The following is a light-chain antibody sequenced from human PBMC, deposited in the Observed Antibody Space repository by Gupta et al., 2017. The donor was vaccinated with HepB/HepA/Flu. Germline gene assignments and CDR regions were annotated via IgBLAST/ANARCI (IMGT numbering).Light chain of an antibody. J-gene: IGLJ2*01. Sequence: QSVLSQPPSASGTPGQRVTISCFGSSSNSGTHTVNWYQQLPGAAPKLLIYLTNQRPAGVSDRFSGSKSGTAASLAISRVQAEEEATYFCSVGEDSSHVVFGGGTKLTVL. CDR3: SVGEDSSHVV. V-gene: IGLV1-44*01. CDR2: LTN. CDR1: SSNSGTHT.